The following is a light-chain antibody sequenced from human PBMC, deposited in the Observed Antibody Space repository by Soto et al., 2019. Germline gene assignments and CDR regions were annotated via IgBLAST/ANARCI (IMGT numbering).Light chain of an antibody. CDR2: DAS. V-gene: IGKV1-5*01. CDR1: QSISGW. J-gene: IGKJ1*01. Sequence: DIQMTQSPSTLSASVGDRVTITCRASQSISGWLAWYQQKPGKAPKLLIYDASSLESGVPSRFSGSGSGTEFTLTISSLQXXXFATYYXQQYNSYSCTFGQGTKVEI. CDR3: QQYNSYSCT.